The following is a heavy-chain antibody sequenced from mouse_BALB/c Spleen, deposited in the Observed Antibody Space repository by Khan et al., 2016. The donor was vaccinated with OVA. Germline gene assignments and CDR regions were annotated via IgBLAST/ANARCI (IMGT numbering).Heavy chain of an antibody. J-gene: IGHJ1*01. CDR2: IYPGNGDT. D-gene: IGHD1-1*02. Sequence: QVQLQQPGAELVKPGASVKMSCKASGYTFTSYNMHWVKQTPGQGLEWIGAIYPGNGDTSYNQKFKGKATLTADKSSSTAYMQLSSLTSADSAVFCWARGGVGWYIDVWGAGTTVTVSS. CDR1: GYTFTSYN. V-gene: IGHV1-12*01. CDR3: ARGGVGWYIDV.